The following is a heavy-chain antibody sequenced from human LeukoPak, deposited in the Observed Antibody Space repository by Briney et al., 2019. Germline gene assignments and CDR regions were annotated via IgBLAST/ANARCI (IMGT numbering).Heavy chain of an antibody. CDR1: GYSISSGYY. J-gene: IGHJ4*03. V-gene: IGHV4-38-2*02. CDR2: IYHGGST. Sequence: SETLSLTCTVSGYSISSGYYWGWIRQSPGEGLEWIGSIYHGGSTYYNLSLRSRVIVSVYTSKNHFSLKMSSVTAADTAVYYCARDLTSCAGDCSSDGFDYWGQGALVAVSS. CDR3: ARDLTSCAGDCSSDGFDY. D-gene: IGHD2-21*02.